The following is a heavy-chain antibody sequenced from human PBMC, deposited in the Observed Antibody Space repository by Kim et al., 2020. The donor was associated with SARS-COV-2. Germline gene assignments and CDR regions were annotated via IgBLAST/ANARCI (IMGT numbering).Heavy chain of an antibody. CDR1: GFTFSSYW. D-gene: IGHD2-2*01. Sequence: GGSLRLSCAASGFTFSSYWMSWVRQAPGKGLEWVANIKQDGSEKYYVDSVKGRFTISRDNAKNSLYLQMNSLRAEDTAVYYCARGRGSSTSCWAGEDAFDIWGQGTMVTVSS. V-gene: IGHV3-7*03. CDR3: ARGRGSSTSCWAGEDAFDI. J-gene: IGHJ3*02. CDR2: IKQDGSEK.